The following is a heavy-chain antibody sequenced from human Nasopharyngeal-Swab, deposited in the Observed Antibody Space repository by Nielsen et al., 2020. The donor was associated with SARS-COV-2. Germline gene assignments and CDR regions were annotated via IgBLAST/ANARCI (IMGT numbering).Heavy chain of an antibody. J-gene: IGHJ4*02. CDR1: GFTFSRYA. V-gene: IGHV3-23*01. Sequence: GGSLRLSCTASGFTFSRYAMSWVRQAPGKGLEWVSEISGSGGSAYYAESVKGRFTISSDNSKNTLYLQMSSLRAEDTAIYYCAKDLGVESPLWFDYWGQGTLLTVSS. CDR2: ISGSGGSA. CDR3: AKDLGVESPLWFDY. D-gene: IGHD4-23*01.